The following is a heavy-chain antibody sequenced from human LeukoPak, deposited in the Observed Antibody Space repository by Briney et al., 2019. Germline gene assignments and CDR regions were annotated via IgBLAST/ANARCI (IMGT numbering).Heavy chain of an antibody. CDR1: GGTFSSYA. V-gene: IGHV1-69*04. Sequence: SVKVSCKASGGTFSSYAISWVRQAPGQGLEWMGRIIPILGIANYAQKFQGRVTITADKSTSTAYMELSGLRSEDTAVYYCAREVESLGPGPTDYWGQGTLVTVSS. J-gene: IGHJ4*02. CDR3: AREVESLGPGPTDY. CDR2: IIPILGIA. D-gene: IGHD2-2*01.